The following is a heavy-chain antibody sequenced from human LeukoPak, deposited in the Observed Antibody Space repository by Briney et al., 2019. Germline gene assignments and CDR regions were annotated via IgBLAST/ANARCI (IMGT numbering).Heavy chain of an antibody. D-gene: IGHD3-16*02. V-gene: IGHV4-34*01. CDR1: GGSSSGYY. CDR3: ARGGYDYVWGSYRLNWFDP. Sequence: SETLSLTCAVYGGSSSGYYWSWIRQPPGKGLEWIGEINHSGSTNYNPSLKSRVTISVDTSKNQFSLKLSSVTAADTAVYYCARGGYDYVWGSYRLNWFDPWGQGTLVTVSS. CDR2: INHSGST. J-gene: IGHJ5*02.